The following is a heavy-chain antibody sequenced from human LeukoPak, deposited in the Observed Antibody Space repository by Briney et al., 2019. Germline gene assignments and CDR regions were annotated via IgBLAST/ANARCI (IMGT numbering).Heavy chain of an antibody. D-gene: IGHD3-16*02. CDR1: GFTFCAYW. J-gene: IGHJ4*02. CDR2: IKDDGSAQ. CDR3: ARHIVGEQNFDY. V-gene: IGHV3-7*01. Sequence: GGSLRLPCAASGFTFCAYWMSWFRQAPGKGPEWVASIKDDGSAQFYVDSLEGRFTISRDNAKNTLYLQMDTMRVEDTAVYYCARHIVGEQNFDYWSQGTLVTVSS.